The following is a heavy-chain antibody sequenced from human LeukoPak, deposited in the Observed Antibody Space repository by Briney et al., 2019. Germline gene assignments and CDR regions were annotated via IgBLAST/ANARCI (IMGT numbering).Heavy chain of an antibody. CDR2: INHSGST. D-gene: IGHD2-15*01. J-gene: IGHJ4*02. V-gene: IGHV4-39*07. Sequence: SETLSLTCTVSGGSISSSSYYWGWIRQPPGKGLEWIGEINHSGSTNYNPSLKSRVTISVDTSKNQFSLKLSPVTAADTAVYYCARFSWSYFDYWGQGTLVTVSS. CDR3: ARFSWSYFDY. CDR1: GGSISSSSYY.